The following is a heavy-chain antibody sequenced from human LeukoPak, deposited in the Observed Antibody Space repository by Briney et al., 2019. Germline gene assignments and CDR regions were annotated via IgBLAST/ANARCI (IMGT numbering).Heavy chain of an antibody. Sequence: SVKVSCKAPGGTFSSYAISWVRQAPGQGREWMGGIIPIFGTANYAQKFQGRVTITADESTSTAYMELSSLRSEDTAVYYCARESGGGNHWFDPWGQGTLVTVSS. J-gene: IGHJ5*02. V-gene: IGHV1-69*13. CDR1: GGTFSSYA. CDR2: IIPIFGTA. D-gene: IGHD4-23*01. CDR3: ARESGGGNHWFDP.